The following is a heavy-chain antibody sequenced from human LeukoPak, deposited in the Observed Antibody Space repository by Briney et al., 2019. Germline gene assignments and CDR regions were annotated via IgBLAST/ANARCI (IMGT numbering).Heavy chain of an antibody. CDR2: ISAYNGNT. CDR1: GYTFTSYG. V-gene: IGHV1-18*01. D-gene: IGHD2-21*02. Sequence: ASVKVSCKASGYTFTSYGISWVRQAPGQGLEWMGWISAYNGNTNYAQKLQGRVTMTTDTSTSTAYMELRSLRSDDTAVYYCARLAYCGGDCYSNQLDYWGQGTLATVSS. J-gene: IGHJ4*02. CDR3: ARLAYCGGDCYSNQLDY.